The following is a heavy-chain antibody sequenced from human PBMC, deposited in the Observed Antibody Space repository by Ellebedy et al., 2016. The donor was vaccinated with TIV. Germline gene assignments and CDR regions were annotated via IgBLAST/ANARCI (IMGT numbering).Heavy chain of an antibody. V-gene: IGHV3-74*01. D-gene: IGHD3-22*01. CDR2: IDGDGTNI. J-gene: IGHJ4*02. CDR1: GFTFSTYR. Sequence: GESLKISCAASGFTFSTYRMHWVRQAPGKGLVWVSRIDGDGTNIAYADSVKGRFSISRDNAENTLYLHMNSLRAEDTAVYYCARDQTNYHSGTSGFNWGQGTLVTVSS. CDR3: ARDQTNYHSGTSGFN.